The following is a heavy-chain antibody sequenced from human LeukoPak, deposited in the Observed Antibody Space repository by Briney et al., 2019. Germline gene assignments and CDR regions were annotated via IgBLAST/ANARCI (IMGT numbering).Heavy chain of an antibody. CDR1: GFNFNDYY. Sequence: PGGSLRLSCAASGFNFNDYYMSWIRQARGKGLEWLSLISNTGRSIYYADSVKGRFTISRDSAASSLYLHMNSLRADDTAVSYCARDGSGSTYYFDSWGQGTLVTVSS. V-gene: IGHV3-11*01. J-gene: IGHJ4*02. D-gene: IGHD1-26*01. CDR3: ARDGSGSTYYFDS. CDR2: ISNTGRSI.